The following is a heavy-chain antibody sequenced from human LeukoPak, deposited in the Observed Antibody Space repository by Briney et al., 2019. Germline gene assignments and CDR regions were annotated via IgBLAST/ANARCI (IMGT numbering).Heavy chain of an antibody. CDR1: GFTFDDFA. CDR3: AKGEGFCSGVGCHDGDS. Sequence: PGGSLRLSCAASGFTFDDFAMHWVRQAPGKGLEWVSLISWDGGTTYSADSVKGRFTISRDNSKNSLYLQMNSLRTEDSALYYCAKGEGFCSGVGCHDGDSWGQGTLVTVSS. CDR2: ISWDGGTT. J-gene: IGHJ4*02. V-gene: IGHV3-43D*03. D-gene: IGHD2-15*01.